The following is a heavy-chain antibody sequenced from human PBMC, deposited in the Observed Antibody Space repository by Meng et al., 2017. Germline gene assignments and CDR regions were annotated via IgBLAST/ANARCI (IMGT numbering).Heavy chain of an antibody. CDR1: GYTYTHYP. CDR3: VKHSCDWSLDT. V-gene: IGHV1-18*01. CDR2: IHRSGNA. D-gene: IGHD6-19*01. J-gene: IGHJ5*02. Sequence: QDQLVQSEAEVKKPGTLVKVCCKASGYTYTHYPMDWVGQAPGQGLEWMGCIHRSGNATYVQKFQGRVTMTTDTSTPTAYMELRCLRSDDSALYYCVKHSCDWSLDTWGQGTLVTVSS.